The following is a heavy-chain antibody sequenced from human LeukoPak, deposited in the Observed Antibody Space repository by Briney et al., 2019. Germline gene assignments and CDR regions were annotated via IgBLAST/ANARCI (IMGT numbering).Heavy chain of an antibody. J-gene: IGHJ4*02. CDR1: GFTVSSNY. D-gene: IGHD3-16*02. V-gene: IGHV3-66*02. CDR2: IYSGGST. CDR3: ARSMITFGGVIVGFDY. Sequence: PGGSLRLSCAASGFTVSSNYMSWVRQAPGKGLESVSVIYSGGSTYYASSVKGRFTIPRENSKNTLYLQMNSLRAEDTDVYYCARSMITFGGVIVGFDYWGQGTLVTVSS.